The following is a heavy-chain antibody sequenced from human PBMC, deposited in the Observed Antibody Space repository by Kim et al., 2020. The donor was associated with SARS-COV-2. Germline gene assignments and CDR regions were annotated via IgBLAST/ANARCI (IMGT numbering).Heavy chain of an antibody. CDR3: ARIFSSSYYLDV. D-gene: IGHD3-10*01. J-gene: IGHJ6*04. V-gene: IGHV4-39*01. Sequence: YANPSVKSRVTMSADTSRNQISLKLSPGTAADTAVYFCARIFSSSYYLDVWGKGPSVTVSS.